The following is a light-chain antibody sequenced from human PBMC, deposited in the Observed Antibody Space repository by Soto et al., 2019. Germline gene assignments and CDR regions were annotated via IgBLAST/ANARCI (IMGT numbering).Light chain of an antibody. Sequence: EIVLTQSPGTLSLSPGERATFSCRASQSVSSSYIAWYQQKPGQAPRLLIYGASTRATGIPDRFSGSGSGTEFTLTISSLQPEDFATYYCLQHNSYPPTFGQGTKVDIK. CDR3: LQHNSYPPT. J-gene: IGKJ1*01. V-gene: IGKV3-20*01. CDR2: GAS. CDR1: QSVSSSY.